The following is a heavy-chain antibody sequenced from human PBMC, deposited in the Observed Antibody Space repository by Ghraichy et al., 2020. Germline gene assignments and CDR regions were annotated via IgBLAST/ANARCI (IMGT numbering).Heavy chain of an antibody. J-gene: IGHJ4*02. CDR2: INHSGST. CDR1: GGSFSGYY. V-gene: IGHV4-34*01. D-gene: IGHD6-13*01. CDR3: ARPHYMYSSSWPFDY. Sequence: SETLSLTCAVYGGSFSGYYWSWIRQPPGKGLEWIGEINHSGSTNYNPSLKSRVTISVDTSKNQFSLKLSSVTAADTAVYYCARPHYMYSSSWPFDYWGQGTLVTVSS.